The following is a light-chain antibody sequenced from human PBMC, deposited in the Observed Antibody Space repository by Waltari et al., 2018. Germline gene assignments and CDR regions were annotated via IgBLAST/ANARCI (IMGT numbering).Light chain of an antibody. CDR2: RDT. CDR1: VLATYY. J-gene: IGLJ2*01. Sequence: SYELTQSPSVSVSLGQTAKLTCSGDVLATYYVHWYQQKPGQAPVLVIYRDTERPSGIPERFSGSTSGTTVTLTISGAQAEDEAYYYCYSGDDNNLLFGRGTRLTVL. V-gene: IGLV3-27*01. CDR3: YSGDDNNLL.